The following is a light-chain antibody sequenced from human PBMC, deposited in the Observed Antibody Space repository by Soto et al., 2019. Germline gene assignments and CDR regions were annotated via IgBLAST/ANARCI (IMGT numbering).Light chain of an antibody. CDR3: CSYAGGYIYL. Sequence: QSALTQPPSASGSPGQSVTISCTGTSSDVGTYDYVSWYQQHPGKAPKLMIYDVTKWPSGVPERFSGSKSGNTASLTISGLQAEDEADYFCCSYAGGYIYLFGTGTKLTVL. J-gene: IGLJ1*01. CDR2: DVT. V-gene: IGLV2-11*01. CDR1: SSDVGTYDY.